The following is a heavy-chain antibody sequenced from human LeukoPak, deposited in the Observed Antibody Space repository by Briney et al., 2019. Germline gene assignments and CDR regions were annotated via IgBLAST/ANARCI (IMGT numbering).Heavy chain of an antibody. Sequence: PGGSLRLSCAASGFTFSNSAMSWVRQAPGKGLEWVSAISGSSDNTYYADSVQGRFTISRDNSKNTLYLQMSSLRAEDTAIYYCAKIRESYGTHWGQGTLVTVSS. V-gene: IGHV3-23*01. CDR2: ISGSSDNT. D-gene: IGHD5-18*01. CDR1: GFTFSNSA. CDR3: AKIRESYGTH. J-gene: IGHJ4*02.